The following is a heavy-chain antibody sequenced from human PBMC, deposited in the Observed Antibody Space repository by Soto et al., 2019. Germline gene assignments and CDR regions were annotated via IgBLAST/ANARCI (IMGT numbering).Heavy chain of an antibody. CDR1: GFSFRNYA. CDR3: ARSGDNYNRLDY. CDR2: LSGSGTMR. D-gene: IGHD1-1*01. V-gene: IGHV3-23*01. Sequence: EVQLLESGGGLVQPGGSLRLSCAASGFSFRNYAMTWVRQAPGKGLEWVSGLSGSGTMRYYADSVRGRFIISRDNTKNLLYLQMNSLRAEDTAVYYCARSGDNYNRLDYWGQGTPVTVSS. J-gene: IGHJ4*02.